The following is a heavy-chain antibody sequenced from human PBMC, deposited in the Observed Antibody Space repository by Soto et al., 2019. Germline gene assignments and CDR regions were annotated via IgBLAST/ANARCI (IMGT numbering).Heavy chain of an antibody. D-gene: IGHD6-6*01. V-gene: IGHV4-31*03. J-gene: IGHJ4*02. CDR2: IYYSGST. CDR3: ARDGKSSSSDY. Sequence: SETLSLTCTVSGGSISSGGYYWSWIRQHPGKGLEWIGYIYYSGSTYYNPSLKSRVTISVDTSKNQFSLKLSSVTAADTAVYYCARDGKSSSSDYWGQGTLVTVSS. CDR1: GGSISSGGYY.